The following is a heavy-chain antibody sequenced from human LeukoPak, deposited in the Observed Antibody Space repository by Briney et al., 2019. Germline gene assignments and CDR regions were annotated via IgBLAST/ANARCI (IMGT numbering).Heavy chain of an antibody. CDR2: MSFSGRT. D-gene: IGHD4-11*01. V-gene: IGHV4-39*01. CDR1: GGSIGSSSYY. CDR3: ARNPQYDAFDI. Sequence: SETLSLTCTASGGSIGSSSYYWGWIRQPPGKGLEWIGSMSFSGRTYYNPSLKSRVTISVDASKNQFSLKLSSVTAADTAVYYCARNPQYDAFDIWGQGTMVTVSS. J-gene: IGHJ3*02.